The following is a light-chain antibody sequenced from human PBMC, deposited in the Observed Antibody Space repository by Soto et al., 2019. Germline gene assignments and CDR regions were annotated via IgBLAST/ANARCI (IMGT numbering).Light chain of an antibody. Sequence: QLVLTQSPSASASLGSSVKLTCTLSSDHSSYIIAWHQQQPGKAPRYLMKLEGSGSYNRGSGVPDRFSGSSSGADRYLTVSNLQFEDEADYYCETWDSKIRVFGGGTKLTVL. CDR1: SDHSSYI. CDR3: ETWDSKIRV. J-gene: IGLJ2*01. V-gene: IGLV4-60*02. CDR2: LEGSGSY.